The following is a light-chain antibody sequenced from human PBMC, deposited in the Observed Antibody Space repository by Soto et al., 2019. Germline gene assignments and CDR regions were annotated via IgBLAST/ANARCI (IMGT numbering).Light chain of an antibody. Sequence: QSVLTQPPSASGSPGQSVTISCTGTSSDFGRYNFVSWYQQHPGKAPRLLIYEVTKRPSGVPDRFSGSKSGNAASLTVSGLQGEDEAEYFCSSYTGSRDPYVFGTGTKVTVL. J-gene: IGLJ1*01. CDR1: SSDFGRYNF. V-gene: IGLV2-8*01. CDR3: SSYTGSRDPYV. CDR2: EVT.